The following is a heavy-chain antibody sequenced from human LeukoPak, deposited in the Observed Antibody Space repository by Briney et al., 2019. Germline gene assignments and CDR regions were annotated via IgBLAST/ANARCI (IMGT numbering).Heavy chain of an antibody. CDR3: ARHFDY. Sequence: SETLSLTCIVSGGSISGFYWSWIRQPPGKGLEWIGHIYYSGSTNYNPSLKSRVTISVHTSKNQFSLKLSSVTAADTVVYYCARHFDYWGQGTLVTVSS. CDR1: GGSISGFY. V-gene: IGHV4-59*08. CDR2: IYYSGST. J-gene: IGHJ4*02.